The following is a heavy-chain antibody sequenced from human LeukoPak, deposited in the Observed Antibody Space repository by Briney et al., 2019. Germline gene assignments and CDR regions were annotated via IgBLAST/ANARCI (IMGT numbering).Heavy chain of an antibody. CDR1: GFTFSSYG. CDR2: ISYDGSNK. J-gene: IGHJ4*02. Sequence: GGSLRLSCAASGFTFSSYGMHWVRQAPGKGLEWVAVISYDGSNKYYADSVKGRFTISRDNSKNTLFLQMNSLRAEDTAVYYCARDLSENYSIDYWGQGTLVTVSS. D-gene: IGHD2-21*01. V-gene: IGHV3-30*03. CDR3: ARDLSENYSIDY.